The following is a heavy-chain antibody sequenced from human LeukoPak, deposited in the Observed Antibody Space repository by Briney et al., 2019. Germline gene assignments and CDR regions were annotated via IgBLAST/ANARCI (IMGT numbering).Heavy chain of an antibody. J-gene: IGHJ4*02. CDR3: ARVYGDHGPLDY. Sequence: GGSLRLSCAASGFTVSSNYMSWVRQAPGKGLEWVSVIYSDGSTYDADSVKGRFTISRDNSKNTLYLQMGSLRAEDMAVYYCARVYGDHGPLDYWGQGTLVTVSS. CDR1: GFTVSSNY. V-gene: IGHV3-66*01. CDR2: IYSDGST. D-gene: IGHD4-17*01.